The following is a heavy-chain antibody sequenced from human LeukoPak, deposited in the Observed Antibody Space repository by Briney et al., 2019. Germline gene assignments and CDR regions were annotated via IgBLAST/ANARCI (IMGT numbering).Heavy chain of an antibody. V-gene: IGHV1-8*03. J-gene: IGHJ4*02. Sequence: ASVKVSCKTSGYTFNNYDINWVRQGTGQGLEWMGWMNPNSGNTGYAQKFQGRVTITRDTSISTAYMELSSLRSEDTAVYYCARDGDYYGSGNFDNWGQGTLVTVSS. CDR2: MNPNSGNT. CDR1: GYTFNNYD. CDR3: ARDGDYYGSGNFDN. D-gene: IGHD3-10*01.